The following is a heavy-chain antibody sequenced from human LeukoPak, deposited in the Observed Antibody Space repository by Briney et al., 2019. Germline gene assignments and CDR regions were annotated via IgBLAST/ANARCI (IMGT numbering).Heavy chain of an antibody. D-gene: IGHD3-10*01. CDR1: GGTFSSYA. Sequence: GASVKVSCKASGGTFSSYAISWVRQVPGQGLEWMGWISAYNGNTNYAQKLQGRVTMTTDTSTSTAYMELRSLRSDDTAVYYCARGPEVSGSYYTVPDPWGQGTLVTVSS. V-gene: IGHV1-18*01. CDR2: ISAYNGNT. CDR3: ARGPEVSGSYYTVPDP. J-gene: IGHJ5*02.